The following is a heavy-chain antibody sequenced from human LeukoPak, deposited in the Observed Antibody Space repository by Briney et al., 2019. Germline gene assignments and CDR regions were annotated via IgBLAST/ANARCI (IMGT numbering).Heavy chain of an antibody. CDR2: INSDGSST. Sequence: GGSLRLSCAASGFTFSSNWMHWVRQAPGKGLVWVSRINSDGSSTNYADSVKGRFTISRDNAKNTLYLQMNSLTAEDTAVYYCAREDCKGFDYWGQGTLVTVSS. D-gene: IGHD2-21*02. CDR3: AREDCKGFDY. CDR1: GFTFSSNW. J-gene: IGHJ4*02. V-gene: IGHV3-74*01.